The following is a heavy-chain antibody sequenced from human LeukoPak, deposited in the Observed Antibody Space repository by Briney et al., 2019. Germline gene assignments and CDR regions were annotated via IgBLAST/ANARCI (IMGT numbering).Heavy chain of an antibody. V-gene: IGHV3-66*01. Sequence: GGPLRLSCAASGFTVSSNYMSWVRQAPGKGLEWVSVIYSGGSTYYADSVKGRFTISRDNSKNTLYLQMNSLRAEDTAVYYCARERLQLNAFDIWGQGTMVTVSS. D-gene: IGHD5-18*01. J-gene: IGHJ3*02. CDR3: ARERLQLNAFDI. CDR2: IYSGGST. CDR1: GFTVSSNY.